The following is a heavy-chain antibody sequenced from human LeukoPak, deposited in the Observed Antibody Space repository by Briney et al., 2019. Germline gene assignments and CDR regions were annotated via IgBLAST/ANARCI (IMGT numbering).Heavy chain of an antibody. CDR2: INSDGSEG. V-gene: IGHV3-7*01. D-gene: IGHD3-22*01. CDR1: GFTFSGFW. CDR3: ARDADYYDSSGYYYSDAFDI. J-gene: IGHJ3*02. Sequence: QAGGSLRLSCAVSGFTFSGFWMSWSRQAPGKGLEWVASINSDGSEGYYADVVKGRFTISRDNAKNSLYLQINSLRAEDTAVYYCARDADYYDSSGYYYSDAFDIWGQGTMVTVSS.